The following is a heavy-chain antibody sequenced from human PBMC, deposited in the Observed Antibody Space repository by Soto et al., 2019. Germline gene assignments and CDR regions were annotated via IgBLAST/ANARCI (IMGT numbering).Heavy chain of an antibody. Sequence: QSGGSLRLSCAASGFTFSSYAMHWVRQAPGKGLEWVAVISYDGSNKYYADSVKGRFTISRDNSKNTLYLQMNSLRAEDTAVYYCARDSKGQTGTSDYFDYWGQGTLVTVSS. CDR1: GFTFSSYA. J-gene: IGHJ4*02. CDR2: ISYDGSNK. V-gene: IGHV3-30-3*01. CDR3: ARDSKGQTGTSDYFDY. D-gene: IGHD1-7*01.